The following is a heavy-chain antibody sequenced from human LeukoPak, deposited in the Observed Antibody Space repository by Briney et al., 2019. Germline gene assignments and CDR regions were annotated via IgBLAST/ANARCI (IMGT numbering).Heavy chain of an antibody. J-gene: IGHJ6*02. CDR2: INAGNGNT. Sequence: GASVKVSCKASGYTFTSYAVHWVRQAPGQRLEWMGWINAGNGNTKYSQKFQGRVTMTRDTSTSTVYMELSSLRSEDTAVYYCARDERVPSYYYYYYGMDVWGQGTTVTVSS. D-gene: IGHD1-1*01. CDR1: GYTFTSYA. V-gene: IGHV1-3*01. CDR3: ARDERVPSYYYYYYGMDV.